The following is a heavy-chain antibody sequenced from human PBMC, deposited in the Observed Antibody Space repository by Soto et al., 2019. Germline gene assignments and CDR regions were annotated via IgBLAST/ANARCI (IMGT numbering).Heavy chain of an antibody. D-gene: IGHD3-3*01. CDR2: INAGNGNT. CDR3: ARGGGDIRFLEWLLYEFDY. CDR1: GYTFTTYA. Sequence: QVQLVQSGAEVKKPGASVKVSCKASGYTFTTYAIHWVRQAPGQRLEWMGWINAGNGNTKYSQKFQGRVTITRDTSASTAYMELSSLRSEDTAVYSGARGGGDIRFLEWLLYEFDYWGQGTLVTVSS. V-gene: IGHV1-3*01. J-gene: IGHJ4*02.